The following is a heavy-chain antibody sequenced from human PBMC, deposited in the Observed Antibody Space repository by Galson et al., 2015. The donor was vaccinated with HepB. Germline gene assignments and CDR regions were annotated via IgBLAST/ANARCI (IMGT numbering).Heavy chain of an antibody. CDR2: LYSGGAS. J-gene: IGHJ4*02. V-gene: IGHV3-53*01. Sequence: SLRLSCAVSGFSVTTKYMSWVRQAPGKGLEWVSALYSGGASYYAHSVKGRFTISRDSFENSQHLEMHSLRAEDTAVYYCARDSGGWVFDFWGQGTLVTVSS. CDR3: ARDSGGWVFDF. CDR1: GFSVTTKY. D-gene: IGHD3-10*01.